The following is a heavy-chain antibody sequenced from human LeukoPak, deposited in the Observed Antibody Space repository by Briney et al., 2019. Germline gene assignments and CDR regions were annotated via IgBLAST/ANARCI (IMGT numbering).Heavy chain of an antibody. J-gene: IGHJ6*04. CDR1: GASISSGTYY. D-gene: IGHD3-10*01. Sequence: SETLSLTCTVSGASISSGTYYWGWIRQPPGKGLEWIGSIYYSGNTYYNPSLKSRVTISVDTSKNQFSLKLSSVTAADTALYYCARWDSLVRGYYALDVWGKGTTVTVSS. CDR2: IYYSGNT. V-gene: IGHV4-39*01. CDR3: ARWDSLVRGYYALDV.